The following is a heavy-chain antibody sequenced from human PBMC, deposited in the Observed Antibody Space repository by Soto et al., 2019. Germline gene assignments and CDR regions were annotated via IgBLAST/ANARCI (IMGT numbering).Heavy chain of an antibody. CDR1: GFTFGSYW. J-gene: IGHJ4*02. D-gene: IGHD2-21*02. CDR2: IKPDGSAT. V-gene: IGHV3-7*01. CDR3: ARAGYCGPGCYYYFDY. Sequence: EVQLVESGGGLVQPGGSLRLSCAVSGFTFGSYWMNWVRLIPGKGLEWVAYIKPDGSATYYVDSVKGRFTISRDNAKNSLYLQMNSLRVEDTSVYYWARAGYCGPGCYYYFDYWGQGTRVTVSS.